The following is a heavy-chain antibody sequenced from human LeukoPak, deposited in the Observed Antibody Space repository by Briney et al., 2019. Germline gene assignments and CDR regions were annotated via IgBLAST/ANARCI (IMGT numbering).Heavy chain of an antibody. J-gene: IGHJ6*02. CDR3: ARLSVLYYDILTGRNDYYYGMDV. CDR1: GGSISSYY. Sequence: SETLFLTCTVSGGSISSYYWSWIRQPPGKGLEWIGYIYYSGSTNYNPSLKSRVTISVDTSKNQFSLKLSSVTAAGTAVYYCARLSVLYYDILTGRNDYYYGMDVWGQGTTVTVSS. V-gene: IGHV4-59*08. CDR2: IYYSGST. D-gene: IGHD3-9*01.